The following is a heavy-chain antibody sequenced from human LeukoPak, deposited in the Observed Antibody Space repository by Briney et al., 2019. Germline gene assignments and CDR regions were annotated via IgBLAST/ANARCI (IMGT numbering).Heavy chain of an antibody. CDR1: GGTFSSSA. V-gene: IGHV1-69*04. CDR3: AREAPHYGDLNWFDP. J-gene: IGHJ5*02. CDR2: IIPIFGIA. Sequence: SVKVSCKASGGTFSSSAISWVRQAPGQGLEWMGRIIPIFGIANYAQKFQGRVTITADKSTSTAYMDLSSLRSEDTAVYYCAREAPHYGDLNWFDPWGQGTLVTVSS. D-gene: IGHD4-17*01.